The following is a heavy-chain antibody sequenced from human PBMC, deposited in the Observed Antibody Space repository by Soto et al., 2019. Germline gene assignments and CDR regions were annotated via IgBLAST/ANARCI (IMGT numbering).Heavy chain of an antibody. V-gene: IGHV4-31*03. J-gene: IGHJ6*02. CDR2: IYYSGST. D-gene: IGHD2-2*01. CDR1: GGSISSGGYY. CDR3: ARDRYCSSTSCYRGGMDV. Sequence: SETLSLTCTVSGGSISSGGYYWSWIRQHPGKGLEWIGYIYYSGSTYYNPSLKSRVTISVDTSKNQFSLKLSSVTAADTAVYYCARDRYCSSTSCYRGGMDVWGQGTTVTVS.